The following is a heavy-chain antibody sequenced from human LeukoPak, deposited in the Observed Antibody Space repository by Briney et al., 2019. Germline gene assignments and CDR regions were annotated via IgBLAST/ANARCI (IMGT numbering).Heavy chain of an antibody. CDR2: IYTSGST. Sequence: SETLSLTCTVSGGSISNYYWSWIRQPPGKGLEWIGYIYTSGSTNYNPSLKSRVTISVDTSKNQFSLKLSSVTAADTAVYYCARRGAAAGTSYWYFDLWGRGTLVTVSS. J-gene: IGHJ2*01. D-gene: IGHD6-13*01. CDR3: ARRGAAAGTSYWYFDL. V-gene: IGHV4-4*09. CDR1: GGSISNYY.